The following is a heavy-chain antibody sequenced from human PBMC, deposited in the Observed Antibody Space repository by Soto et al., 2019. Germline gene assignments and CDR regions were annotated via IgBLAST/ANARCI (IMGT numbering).Heavy chain of an antibody. CDR2: ISSDGNHK. CDR1: GFSVGAYT. CDR3: ARWEQPLFDY. D-gene: IGHD1-1*01. J-gene: IGHJ4*02. Sequence: QVQLVESGGGVVQPGRSLRLSCAASGFSVGAYTVHWVRQAPGKGLEWVAVISSDGNHKYYTDSVKGRFAISRDTSTNTVFLQMSSLGPEDTAVYYCARWEQPLFDYWGQGTLVTVSS. V-gene: IGHV3-30*09.